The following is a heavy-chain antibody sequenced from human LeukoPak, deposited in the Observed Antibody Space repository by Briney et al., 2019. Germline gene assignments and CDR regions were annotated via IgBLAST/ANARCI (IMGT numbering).Heavy chain of an antibody. D-gene: IGHD5-24*01. CDR3: ARGRRDGYNLEYFDK. Sequence: SETLSLTCAVYGGSFSGYYWSWIRQPPGKGLEWIGEINHSGSTNYNPSLKSRVTISVDTSKNQFSLRLSSVTAADTAVYYCARGRRDGYNLEYFDKWGQGTLVTVSS. V-gene: IGHV4-34*01. J-gene: IGHJ4*02. CDR1: GGSFSGYY. CDR2: INHSGST.